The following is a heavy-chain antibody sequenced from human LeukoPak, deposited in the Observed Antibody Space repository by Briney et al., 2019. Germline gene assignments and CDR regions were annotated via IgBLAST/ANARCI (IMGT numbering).Heavy chain of an antibody. CDR3: ARSCSGGSCYGRVDY. CDR2: IYYSGST. D-gene: IGHD2-15*01. CDR1: GGSISSGGYS. J-gene: IGHJ4*02. Sequence: SQTLSLTCAVSGGSISSGGYSWSWIRQPPGKGLEWIGYIYYSGSTYYNPSLKSRVTISVDTSKNQFSLKLSSVTAADTAVYYCARSCSGGSCYGRVDYWGQGTLVTVSS. V-gene: IGHV4-30-4*07.